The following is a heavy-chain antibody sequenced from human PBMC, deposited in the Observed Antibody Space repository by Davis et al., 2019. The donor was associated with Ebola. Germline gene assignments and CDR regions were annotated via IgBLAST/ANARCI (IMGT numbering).Heavy chain of an antibody. CDR3: ARAFSTGYSSGWYVPGY. CDR2: IYYSGST. V-gene: IGHV4-59*01. J-gene: IGHJ4*02. D-gene: IGHD6-19*01. CDR1: GGSISSYY. Sequence: SETLSLTCTVSGGSISSYYWSWIRQPPGKGLEWIGYIYYSGSTNYNPSLKSRVTISVDTSKNQFSLKLSSVTAADTAVYYCARAFSTGYSSGWYVPGYWGQGTLVTVSS.